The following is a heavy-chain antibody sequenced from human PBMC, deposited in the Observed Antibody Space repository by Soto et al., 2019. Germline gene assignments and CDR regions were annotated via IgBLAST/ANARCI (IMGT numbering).Heavy chain of an antibody. CDR1: GFTFSSYG. CDR2: IWYDGSNK. Sequence: GGSLRLSCAASGFTFSSYGMHWVRQAPGKGLEWVAVIWYDGSNKYYADSVKGRFTIPRDNSKNTLYLQMNSLRAEDTAVYYCARASDSIAVAGWNYYYGMDVWGQGTTVTVSS. J-gene: IGHJ6*02. V-gene: IGHV3-33*01. D-gene: IGHD6-19*01. CDR3: ARASDSIAVAGWNYYYGMDV.